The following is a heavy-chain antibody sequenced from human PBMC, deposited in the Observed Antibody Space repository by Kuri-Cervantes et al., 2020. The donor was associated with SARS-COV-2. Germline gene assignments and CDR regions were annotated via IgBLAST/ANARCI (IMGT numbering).Heavy chain of an antibody. CDR2: IYHSGST. V-gene: IGHV4-38-2*01. Sequence: GSLRLSCAVSGYSISSGYYWGWIRQPPGKGLEWIGSIYHSGSTYYNPSLKSRVTISVDTSKNQFSLKLSSVTAADTAVYYCASLGDSSGYYLHYYYYYMDVWGKGTTVTVSS. CDR1: GYSISSGYY. J-gene: IGHJ6*03. D-gene: IGHD3-22*01. CDR3: ASLGDSSGYYLHYYYYYMDV.